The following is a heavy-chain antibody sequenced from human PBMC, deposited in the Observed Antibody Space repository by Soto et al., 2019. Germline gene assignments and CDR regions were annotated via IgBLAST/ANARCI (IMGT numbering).Heavy chain of an antibody. D-gene: IGHD3-3*01. V-gene: IGHV3-23*01. CDR1: GFIFSSHA. J-gene: IGHJ5*02. CDR3: AKGLPLWSGYSFFENH. Sequence: EVQLLESGGGFVQPGGSLRLSCEGSGFIFSSHAMSWVRQAPGKGLEWVSSVSGSGASVHLPDFLKGRFSSSRDNSNNTVYLEMNSLRVDDTAVYYCAKGLPLWSGYSFFENHWGQGTLVTVSS. CDR2: VSGSGASV.